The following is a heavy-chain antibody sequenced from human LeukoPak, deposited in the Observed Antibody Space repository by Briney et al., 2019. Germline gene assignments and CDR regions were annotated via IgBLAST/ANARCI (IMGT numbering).Heavy chain of an antibody. D-gene: IGHD3-22*01. CDR2: ISYDGSNK. CDR3: AKDHYQTYYYDSSGYCFDY. Sequence: GGSLRLSCAASGFTFSSYGMHWVRQAPGKGLEWVAVISYDGSNKYYADSVKGRFTISRDNSKNTLYLQMNSLRAEDTAVYYCAKDHYQTYYYDSSGYCFDYWGQGTLVTVSS. CDR1: GFTFSSYG. V-gene: IGHV3-30*18. J-gene: IGHJ4*02.